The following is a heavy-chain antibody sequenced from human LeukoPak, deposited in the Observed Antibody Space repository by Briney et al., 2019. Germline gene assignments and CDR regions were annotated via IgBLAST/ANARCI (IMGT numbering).Heavy chain of an antibody. V-gene: IGHV3-13*01. D-gene: IGHD2-2*02. CDR1: GFTFSSYD. CDR2: IGAAGDT. J-gene: IGHJ3*02. CDR3: ARASRTDPGYCSSTSCYSGAFDI. Sequence: QTGGSLRPSCAASGFTFSSYDMHWVRQATGKGLEWVSAIGAAGDTYYPGSVKGRFTISRENAKNSLYLQMNSLRAGDTAVYHCARASRTDPGYCSSTSCYSGAFDIWGQGTMVTVSS.